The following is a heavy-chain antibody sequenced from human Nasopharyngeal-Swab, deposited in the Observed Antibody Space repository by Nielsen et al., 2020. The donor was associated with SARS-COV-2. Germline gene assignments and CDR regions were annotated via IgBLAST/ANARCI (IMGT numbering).Heavy chain of an antibody. CDR3: ARAGRTAYGLDV. J-gene: IGHJ6*02. CDR1: GVSISSFH. V-gene: IGHV4-59*01. D-gene: IGHD2-21*01. CDR2: IYYHWSA. Sequence: SETLSLTCSVSGVSISSFHWCWIRQPTGKGLEWIGNIYYHWSANYRPSLKSRVTMAVDTSKNQLSLTLTSVTAEDTAVYYCARAGRTAYGLDVWGQGTTVTVSS.